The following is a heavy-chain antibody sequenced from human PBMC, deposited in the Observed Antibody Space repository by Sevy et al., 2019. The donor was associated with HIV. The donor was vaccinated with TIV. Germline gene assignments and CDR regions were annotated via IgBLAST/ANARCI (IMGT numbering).Heavy chain of an antibody. V-gene: IGHV4-39*02. CDR1: GGSISSSSYY. CDR2: IYYSGST. J-gene: IGHJ5*02. CDR3: ARDLVGATTRWCDP. D-gene: IGHD1-26*01. Sequence: SETLSLTCTVSGGSISSSSYYWGWIRQPPGKGLEWIGSIYYSGSTNYNPSLKSRVTISVDTSKNQFSLKQSSVTAADTAVYYCARDLVGATTRWCDPWGQGTLVTVSS.